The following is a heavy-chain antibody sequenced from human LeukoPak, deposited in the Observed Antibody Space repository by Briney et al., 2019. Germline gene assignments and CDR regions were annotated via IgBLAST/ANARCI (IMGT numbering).Heavy chain of an antibody. V-gene: IGHV5-51*01. CDR3: ARLHDSRADY. CDR1: GYSFTTYW. J-gene: IGHJ4*02. Sequence: GESLKISCKGSGYSFTTYWIGWVRQMPGKGLEWMGIIYPGDSNTRYSPSFQGQVTISADKSIRTAYLQWSSLKASDTAMHYCARLHDSRADYWGQGTLVTVSS. CDR2: IYPGDSNT. D-gene: IGHD3-22*01.